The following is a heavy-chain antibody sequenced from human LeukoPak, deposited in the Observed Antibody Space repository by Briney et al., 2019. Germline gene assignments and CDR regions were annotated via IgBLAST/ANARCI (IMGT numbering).Heavy chain of an antibody. Sequence: ASVKVSCKVSGYTLTELSMHWVRQAPGKGLEWMGGFDPEDGETIYAQKFQGRVTMAEDTSTDTAYMELSSLRSEDTAVYYCATDLITMIVGRYFQHWGQGTLVTVSS. D-gene: IGHD3-22*01. J-gene: IGHJ1*01. CDR2: FDPEDGET. V-gene: IGHV1-24*01. CDR3: ATDLITMIVGRYFQH. CDR1: GYTLTELS.